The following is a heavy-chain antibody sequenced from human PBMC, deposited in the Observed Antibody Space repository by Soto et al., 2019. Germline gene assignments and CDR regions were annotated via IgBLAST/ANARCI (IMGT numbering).Heavy chain of an antibody. V-gene: IGHV3-23*01. CDR2: ISSSGGTP. J-gene: IGHJ5*02. CDR1: GFTFSSYV. D-gene: IGHD2-2*02. Sequence: EVQLLESGGGLVQPGGSLRPSCAASGFTFSSYVMSWVRQAPGKGLEWVASISSSGGTPYYADSVEGRFTISRDNSRDTLYLQMHSLRAEDTAVYFCARGVIVVVPAAIRGPGWFDPWGQGTLVTVSS. CDR3: ARGVIVVVPAAIRGPGWFDP.